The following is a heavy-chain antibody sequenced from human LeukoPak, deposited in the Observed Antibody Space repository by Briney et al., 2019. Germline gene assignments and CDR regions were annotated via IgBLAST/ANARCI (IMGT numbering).Heavy chain of an antibody. CDR3: PSVDG. Sequence: GGSLRLSCAASAFIFSSYGMHWGRQAPGKGLEWVAFIRFDGSDESYADSMKCRFTISRDNSKNTLYLQMNSLKTEDTAADYCPSVDGRGQ. CDR2: IRFDGSDE. D-gene: IGHD6-19*01. CDR1: AFIFSSYG. J-gene: IGHJ1*01. V-gene: IGHV3-30*02.